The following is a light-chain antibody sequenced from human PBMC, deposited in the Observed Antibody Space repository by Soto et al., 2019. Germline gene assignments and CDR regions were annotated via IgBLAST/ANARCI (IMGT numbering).Light chain of an antibody. CDR3: QQYYNLPLP. CDR1: QEINNY. J-gene: IGKJ4*01. Sequence: DIQMTQSPSSLSASVGDRVTITCQARQEINNYVNWYQPKPRHVPKPLIYDAYNLEAGAPSTFSGSGSETDVTFTITSLQPEDIATSYCQQYYNLPLPYGGGTKVDIK. CDR2: DAY. V-gene: IGKV1-33*01.